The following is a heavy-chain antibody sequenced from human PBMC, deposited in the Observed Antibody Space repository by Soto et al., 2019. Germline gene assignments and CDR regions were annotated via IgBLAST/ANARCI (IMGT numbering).Heavy chain of an antibody. CDR2: IYYSGST. V-gene: IGHV4-30-4*01. CDR1: GGSISSGDYY. D-gene: IGHD3-10*01. Sequence: SETLSLTCTVSGGSISSGDYYWSWIRQPPGKGLEWIGYIYYSGSTYYNPSLKSRVTISVDTFKNQFSLKLSSVTAADTAVYYCARSGRWLQSYYFDYWGQGTLVTVSS. J-gene: IGHJ4*02. CDR3: ARSGRWLQSYYFDY.